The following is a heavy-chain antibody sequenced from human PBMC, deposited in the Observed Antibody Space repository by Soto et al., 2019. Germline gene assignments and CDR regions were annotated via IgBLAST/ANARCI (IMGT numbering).Heavy chain of an antibody. D-gene: IGHD3-10*01. Sequence: TCSVSMGSISCGRDYRSWIRQHPGKGLEWIGYIYYSGSTYYNPSLKSRVTISVDTSKNQFSLKLSSVTAAGKAVYYCARALSGSSLFRGPGTLVTLS. V-gene: IGHV4-31*03. CDR1: MGSISCGRDY. CDR2: IYYSGST. CDR3: ARALSGSSLF. J-gene: IGHJ4*02.